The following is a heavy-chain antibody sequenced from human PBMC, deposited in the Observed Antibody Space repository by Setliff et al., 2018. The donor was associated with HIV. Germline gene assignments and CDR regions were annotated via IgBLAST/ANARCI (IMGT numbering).Heavy chain of an antibody. CDR2: IISIFDKA. CDR1: GGSFNTYA. V-gene: IGHV1-69*01. CDR3: ARGGVRGYSYGEAFDI. J-gene: IGHJ3*02. Sequence: VSCKSSGGSFNTYAINWVRQAPGQGLEWMGGIISIFDKANYAQKFHGRLTITADDSTRTAYMELNSLGSGDTAVYYCARGGVRGYSYGEAFDIWGQGTLVTVSS. D-gene: IGHD5-18*01.